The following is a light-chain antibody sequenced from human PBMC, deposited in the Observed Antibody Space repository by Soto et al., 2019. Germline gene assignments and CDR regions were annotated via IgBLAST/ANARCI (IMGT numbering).Light chain of an antibody. CDR3: APWDDSLNGYV. CDR1: SSNIGGNT. J-gene: IGLJ1*01. V-gene: IGLV1-44*01. CDR2: SDN. Sequence: QSVLTQPPSASETPGQRVTISCSGSSSNIGGNTVNWYQQLPGTAPKLLIYSDNQRPSGVPDRFSGSKSGTSASLAISGLQSEDEADYYCAPWDDSLNGYVFGTGTKVTVL.